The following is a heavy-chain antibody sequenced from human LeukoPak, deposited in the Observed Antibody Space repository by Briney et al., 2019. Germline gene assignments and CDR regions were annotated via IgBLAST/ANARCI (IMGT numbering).Heavy chain of an antibody. D-gene: IGHD4-17*01. J-gene: IGHJ4*02. CDR1: GGSISSSSYY. CDR2: IYYSGST. V-gene: IGHV4-39*07. CDR3: ARADDYGDYFDY. Sequence: PSETLSLTCTVSGGSISSSSYYWGWIGQPPGKGLEWIGSIYYSGSTYYNPSLKSRVTISVDTSKNQFSLKLSSVTAADTAVYYCARADDYGDYFDYWGQGTLVTVSS.